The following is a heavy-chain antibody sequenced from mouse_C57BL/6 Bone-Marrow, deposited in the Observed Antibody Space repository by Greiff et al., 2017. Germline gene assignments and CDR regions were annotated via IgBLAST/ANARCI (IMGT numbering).Heavy chain of an antibody. CDR1: GYTFTSYW. CDR3: ARTLYYGSSYWYFDV. D-gene: IGHD1-1*01. V-gene: IGHV1-55*01. J-gene: IGHJ1*03. Sequence: QVQLQQPGAELVKPGASVKMSCKASGYTFTSYWITWVKQRPGQGLEWIGDLYPGSGSTNYNEKFKSKATLTVDTSSSTAYMQLSSLTSEDSAVYYCARTLYYGSSYWYFDVWGTGTTVTVSS. CDR2: LYPGSGST.